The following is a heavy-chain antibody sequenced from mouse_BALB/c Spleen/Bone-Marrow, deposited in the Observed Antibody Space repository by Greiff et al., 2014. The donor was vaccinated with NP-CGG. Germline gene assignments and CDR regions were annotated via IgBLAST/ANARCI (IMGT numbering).Heavy chain of an antibody. J-gene: IGHJ1*01. Sequence: EVQLVESGPELEKPGASVKISCKASGYSFTGYNMNWVKQSNGKSLEWIGNIDPYYGGTSYNQKFKGKATLTVGKSSSTAYMQLKSLTSEDSAVYYCARRAGYGNPWYFDVWGAGTTVTVSS. CDR2: IDPYYGGT. V-gene: IGHV1-39*01. D-gene: IGHD2-1*01. CDR1: GYSFTGYN. CDR3: ARRAGYGNPWYFDV.